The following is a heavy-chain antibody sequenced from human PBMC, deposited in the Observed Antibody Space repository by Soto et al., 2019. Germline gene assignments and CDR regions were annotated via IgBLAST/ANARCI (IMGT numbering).Heavy chain of an antibody. J-gene: IGHJ4*02. V-gene: IGHV3-23*01. CDR2: ISGSGAT. CDR3: AKVVNWAADF. CDR1: GFIFSSYG. Sequence: EMQLLESGGGLVQPGGSLRLSCAGSGFIFSSYGMRWVRQAPGKGLEWISGISGSGATFYADSVKGRFTISRDNSKNTMHLQMNSLRVEDTAVYYCAKVVNWAADFWGQGTLVSVSS. D-gene: IGHD7-27*01.